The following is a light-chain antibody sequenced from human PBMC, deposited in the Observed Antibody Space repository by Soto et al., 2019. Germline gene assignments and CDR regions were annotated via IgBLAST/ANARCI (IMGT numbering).Light chain of an antibody. CDR3: RQYYSYPPIT. CDR1: QGISSY. CDR2: AAS. Sequence: AIRMTQSPSSFSASTGDRVTIICRASQGISSYLAWYQQKPGKAPKLLIYAASTLQSGVPSRFSVSGSGTDFTLTFSCLQSEDFASYYCRQYYSYPPITFGQGTRLEIK. J-gene: IGKJ5*01. V-gene: IGKV1-8*01.